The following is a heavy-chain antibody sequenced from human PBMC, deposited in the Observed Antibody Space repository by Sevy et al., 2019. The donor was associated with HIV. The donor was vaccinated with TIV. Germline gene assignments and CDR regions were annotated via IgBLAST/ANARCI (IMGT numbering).Heavy chain of an antibody. J-gene: IGHJ5*02. CDR2: IKSKTDGGTT. V-gene: IGHV3-15*01. Sequence: GGSLRLSCAASEFSVTDNYMSWVRQAPGKGLEWVGRIKSKTDGGTTDYAAPVKGRFTISRDDSKNTLYLQMNSLKTEDTAVYYCTTEYYDFWSGYEAISWFDPWGQGTLVTVSS. D-gene: IGHD3-3*01. CDR3: TTEYYDFWSGYEAISWFDP. CDR1: EFSVTDNY.